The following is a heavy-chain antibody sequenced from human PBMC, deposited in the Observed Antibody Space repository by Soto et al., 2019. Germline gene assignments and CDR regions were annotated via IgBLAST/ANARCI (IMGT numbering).Heavy chain of an antibody. D-gene: IGHD3-10*01. J-gene: IGHJ5*02. CDR3: AKNSGWFNT. V-gene: IGHV3-23*01. CDR1: GFPFSSTD. Sequence: GGSLRLSCAASGFPFSSTDMTWVRQAPGKGLDWVSTIDGSGGTTYYADSVKGRFTISRDNSMNTVYLQMNSLRADDTALYYCAKNSGWFNTWGQGAMVTVSS. CDR2: IDGSGGTT.